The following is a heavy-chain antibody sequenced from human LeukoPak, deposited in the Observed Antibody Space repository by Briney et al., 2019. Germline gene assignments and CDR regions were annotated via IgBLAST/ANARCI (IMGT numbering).Heavy chain of an antibody. D-gene: IGHD2/OR15-2a*01. J-gene: IGHJ4*02. CDR3: AKETYLSLDY. V-gene: IGHV3-30*18. CDR1: GFTFSNYG. CDR2: ISYDGSNK. Sequence: QPGRSLRLSCEASGFTFSNYGMHWVRQAPGRGLEWVALISYDGSNKYYADSVKGRFTISRDNSKNTLYLQTNSLRAEDTAVYYCAKETYLSLDYWGQGTLVTVSS.